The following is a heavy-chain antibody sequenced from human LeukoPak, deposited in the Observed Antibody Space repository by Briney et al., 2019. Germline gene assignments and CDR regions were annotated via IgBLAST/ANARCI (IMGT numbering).Heavy chain of an antibody. CDR3: AKDRSRIVGPPKT. CDR2: ISGSGGST. CDR1: GFTFSSYA. Sequence: GGSLGLSCAASGFTFSSYAMSCVRQAPGKGLEWVSAISGSGGSTYYADSVKGRFTISRDNSKNTLYLQMNSLRAEDTAVYYCAKDRSRIVGPPKTWGQGTLVTVSS. D-gene: IGHD1-26*01. J-gene: IGHJ5*02. V-gene: IGHV3-23*01.